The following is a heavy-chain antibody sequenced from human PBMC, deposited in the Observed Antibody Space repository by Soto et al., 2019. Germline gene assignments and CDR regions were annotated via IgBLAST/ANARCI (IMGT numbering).Heavy chain of an antibody. V-gene: IGHV5-10-1*01. CDR2: IDPNDPYP. CDR1: GYSFTRYW. Sequence: PVESLTISCKVSGYSFTRYWISWVLQMPGKGLEWLGTIDPNDPYPNYSPSFQGRVTISADTSINTAYLQWSSLKASDTAIYYCARRPWLEPGNGLDVWGQGTTVTVSS. CDR3: ARRPWLEPGNGLDV. J-gene: IGHJ6*01. D-gene: IGHD6-19*01.